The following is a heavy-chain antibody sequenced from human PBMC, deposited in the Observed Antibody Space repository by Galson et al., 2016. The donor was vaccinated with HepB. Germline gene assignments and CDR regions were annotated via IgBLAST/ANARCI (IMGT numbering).Heavy chain of an antibody. CDR2: IYPGDSDT. Sequence: QSGAEVKKPGESLKISCKGSGYSFANYWIGWVRQMPGKGLEWMGIIYPGDSDTRYSPSFQGQVTISADKSISTAYLQWSSLKASDTAMYYCARHPKRNTVGPICKKATYYYYGMDVWGQGTTVTVSS. V-gene: IGHV5-51*01. D-gene: IGHD4-23*01. J-gene: IGHJ6*02. CDR3: ARHPKRNTVGPICKKATYYYYGMDV. CDR1: GYSFANYW.